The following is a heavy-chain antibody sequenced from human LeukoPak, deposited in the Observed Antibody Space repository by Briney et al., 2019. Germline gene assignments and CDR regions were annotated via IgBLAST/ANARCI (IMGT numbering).Heavy chain of an antibody. D-gene: IGHD1-14*01. V-gene: IGHV3-30*04. CDR2: ISYDGSNK. J-gene: IGHJ6*03. Sequence: GGSLRLSCAASGFTLSSYAMHWVRQAPGKGLEWVAVISYDGSNKYYADSVKGRFTISRDNSKNTLYLQMNSLRAEDTAVYYCARDGRKPRSADYYYYMDVWGKGTTVTVSS. CDR3: ARDGRKPRSADYYYYMDV. CDR1: GFTLSSYA.